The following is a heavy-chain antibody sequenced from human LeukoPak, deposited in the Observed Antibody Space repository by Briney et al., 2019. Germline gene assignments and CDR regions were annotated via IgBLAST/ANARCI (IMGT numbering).Heavy chain of an antibody. CDR2: IFGSGGSA. CDR3: GKTTTGYSSGRYPGWPVDY. J-gene: IGHJ4*02. CDR1: GFTFSNFW. V-gene: IGHV3-23*01. D-gene: IGHD6-19*01. Sequence: GGSLRLSCAAPGFTFSNFWMSWVRQAPGKGLEWVSGIFGSGGSAHYADSVKGRFTISRDNSKNTVYLQMDSLRVEDTAVYYCGKTTTGYSSGRYPGWPVDYWGQGTLVTVSS.